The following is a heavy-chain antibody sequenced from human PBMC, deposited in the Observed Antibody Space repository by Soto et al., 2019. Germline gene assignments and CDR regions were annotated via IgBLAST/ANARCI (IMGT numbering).Heavy chain of an antibody. V-gene: IGHV6-1*01. J-gene: IGHJ3*02. CDR1: GDNVFRNEIA. CDR2: AYYRSKWHN. CDR3: ARGRNSAFDI. Sequence: QVQLQQSGPGLVKPSQTLSLTCAITGDNVFRNEIAWNWVRQSPSRGLEWLGRAYYRSKWHNEYAVSVKSRTTINLDTSKNQLSLQLYSVTPEDSAVYYCARGRNSAFDIWGQGTLVVVSS. D-gene: IGHD1-7*01.